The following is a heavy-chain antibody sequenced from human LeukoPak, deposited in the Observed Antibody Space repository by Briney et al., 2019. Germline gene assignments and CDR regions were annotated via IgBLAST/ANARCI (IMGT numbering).Heavy chain of an antibody. V-gene: IGHV3-53*01. Sequence: GCSLRLSCGACGFIVSSIYSSWGRQAGGKGLGLVSVIYSGGSTYYADSVKGRFTISRDESKNTVYLQRNSLRGEDTAVYYCGVDRYCTGGSCSDAFDLWGQGTMVTVSS. CDR3: GVDRYCTGGSCSDAFDL. CDR1: GFIVSSIY. CDR2: IYSGGST. J-gene: IGHJ3*01. D-gene: IGHD2-15*01.